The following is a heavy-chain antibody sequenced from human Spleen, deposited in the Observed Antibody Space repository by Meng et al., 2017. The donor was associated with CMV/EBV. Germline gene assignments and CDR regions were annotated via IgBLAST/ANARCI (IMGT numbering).Heavy chain of an antibody. CDR2: ISGSGGST. V-gene: IGHV3-23*01. Sequence: WAASGFTFSSDARSWVRQAPGKGLEWVSAISGSGGSTYYADSVKGRFTISRDNSKNTLYLQMNSLRAEDTAVYYCAKPANTLQITDYWGQGTLVTVSS. J-gene: IGHJ4*02. CDR3: AKPANTLQITDY. D-gene: IGHD2-15*01. CDR1: GFTFSSDA.